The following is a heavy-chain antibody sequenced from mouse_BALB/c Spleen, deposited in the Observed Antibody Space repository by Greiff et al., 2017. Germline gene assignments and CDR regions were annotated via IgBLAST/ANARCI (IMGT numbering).Heavy chain of an antibody. CDR3: ARDGYDYFDY. V-gene: IGHV5-17*02. CDR1: GFTFSSFG. D-gene: IGHD2-14*01. CDR2: ISSGSSTI. J-gene: IGHJ2*01. Sequence: EVKLEESGGGLVQPGGSRKLSCAASGFTFSSFGMHWVRQAPEKGLEWVAYISSGSSTIYYADTVKGRFTISRDNPKNTLFLQMTSLRSEDTAMYYCARDGYDYFDYWGQGTTLTVSS.